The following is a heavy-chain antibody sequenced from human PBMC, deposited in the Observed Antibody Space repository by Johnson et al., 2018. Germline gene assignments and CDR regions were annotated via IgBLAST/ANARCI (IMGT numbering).Heavy chain of an antibody. CDR3: AKDRHYYDRPQDAFDI. J-gene: IGHJ3*02. CDR1: GFTFSSYA. Sequence: VQLVESGGGLVQPGGSLRLSCAASGFTFSSYAMSWVRQAPGKGLEWVSAISGSGGSTYYADSVKGRFPISRDNSKNTLYLQMTSLRAEDTAVYYCAKDRHYYDRPQDAFDIWGQGTMVTVSS. D-gene: IGHD3-22*01. V-gene: IGHV3-23*04. CDR2: ISGSGGST.